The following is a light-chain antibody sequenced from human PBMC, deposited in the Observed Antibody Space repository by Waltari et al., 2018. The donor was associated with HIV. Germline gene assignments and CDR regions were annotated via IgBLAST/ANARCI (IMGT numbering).Light chain of an antibody. CDR1: SSDVGGSNY. CDR2: EVS. CDR3: SSYAGSNNLL. Sequence: QSALTQPPSASGSPGQSVTISCTGTSSDVGGSNYVSWYQQHPGKAPKLMIYEVSKRPSGVPDRFSGSKSGNTASLTVSGLQAEDEAEYYCSSYAGSNNLLFGGGTKLTVL. V-gene: IGLV2-8*01. J-gene: IGLJ2*01.